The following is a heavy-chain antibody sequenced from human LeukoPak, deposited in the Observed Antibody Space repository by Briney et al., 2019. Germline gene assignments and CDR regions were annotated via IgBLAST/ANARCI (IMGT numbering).Heavy chain of an antibody. CDR2: ISYDGSNK. J-gene: IGHJ4*02. D-gene: IGHD6-13*01. CDR1: GFTFSSYA. CDR3: ARVSAAAAGNYYFDY. V-gene: IGHV3-30*04. Sequence: PGRSLRLSCAASGFTFSSYAMHWVRQAPGKGLEWVAVISYDGSNKYYADSVKGRFTISRDNSKNTLYLQMNSLRAEDTAVYYCARVSAAAAGNYYFDYWGQGTLVTVSS.